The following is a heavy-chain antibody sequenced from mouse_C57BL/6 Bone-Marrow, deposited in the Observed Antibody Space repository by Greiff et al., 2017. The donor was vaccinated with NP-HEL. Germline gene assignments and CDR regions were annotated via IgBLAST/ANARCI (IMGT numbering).Heavy chain of an antibody. J-gene: IGHJ2*01. CDR3: ARSTNFDY. V-gene: IGHV4-1*01. CDR2: INPDSSTI. CDR1: GVDFSRYW. Sequence: APGGVDFSRYWMSWVRRAPGKGLEWIGEINPDSSTINYAPSLKDKFIISRDNAKNTLYLQMSKVRSEDTALYYCARSTNFDYWGQGTTLTVSS.